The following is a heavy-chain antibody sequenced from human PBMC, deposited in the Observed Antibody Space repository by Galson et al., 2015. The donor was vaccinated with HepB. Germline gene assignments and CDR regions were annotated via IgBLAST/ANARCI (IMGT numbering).Heavy chain of an antibody. CDR1: GYTFTSYG. D-gene: IGHD5-12*01. V-gene: IGHV1-18*01. CDR3: ARVGSSGYDGYYGMDV. CDR2: ISAYNGNT. Sequence: SVKVSCKASGYTFTSYGISWVRQAPGQGLEWMGWISAYNGNTNYAQKLQGRVTMTTDTSTSTAYMELRSLRSDDTAVYYCARVGSSGYDGYYGMDVWGQGTTVTVSS. J-gene: IGHJ6*02.